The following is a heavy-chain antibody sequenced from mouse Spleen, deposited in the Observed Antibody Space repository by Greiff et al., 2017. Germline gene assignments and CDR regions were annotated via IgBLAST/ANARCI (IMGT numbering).Heavy chain of an antibody. CDR1: GFTFSSYT. Sequence: EVQLVESGGGLVKPGGSLKLSCAASGFTFSSYTMSWVRQTPAKRLEWVATISSGGGNTYYPDSVKGRFTISRDNARNTLYLQMSSLRSEDTAMYYCARSYYRYAWFAYWGQGTLVTVSA. V-gene: IGHV5-9*04. CDR2: ISSGGGNT. J-gene: IGHJ3*01. D-gene: IGHD2-14*01. CDR3: ARSYYRYAWFAY.